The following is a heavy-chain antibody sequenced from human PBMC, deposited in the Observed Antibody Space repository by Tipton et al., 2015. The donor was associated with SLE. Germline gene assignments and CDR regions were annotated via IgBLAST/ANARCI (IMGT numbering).Heavy chain of an antibody. CDR3: VKRSAAGSDWIFDY. J-gene: IGHJ4*02. CDR1: GGSISSSSYY. D-gene: IGHD6-13*01. CDR2: IYYSGST. Sequence: TLSLTCTVSGGSISSSSYYWGWIRQPPGKGLEWIGSIYYSGSTYYNPSLKSRVTISVDTSKNQFSLKLSSVTAADTAVYYCVKRSAAGSDWIFDYWGQGTLVTVSS. V-gene: IGHV4-39*07.